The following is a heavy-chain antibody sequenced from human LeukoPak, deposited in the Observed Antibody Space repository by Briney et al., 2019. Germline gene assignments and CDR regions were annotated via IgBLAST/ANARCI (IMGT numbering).Heavy chain of an antibody. D-gene: IGHD4-23*01. CDR1: GGSISNGDYY. V-gene: IGHV4-30-4*01. Sequence: SETLSLTCTVSGGSISNGDYYWSWIRQPPGKGLEWIGYIYYSGSTYYNPSLKSRVTISVDTSKNQFSLKPSSVTAADTAVYYCAREPTTVVTPLGYAFDIWGQGTMVTVSS. CDR3: AREPTTVVTPLGYAFDI. J-gene: IGHJ3*02. CDR2: IYYSGST.